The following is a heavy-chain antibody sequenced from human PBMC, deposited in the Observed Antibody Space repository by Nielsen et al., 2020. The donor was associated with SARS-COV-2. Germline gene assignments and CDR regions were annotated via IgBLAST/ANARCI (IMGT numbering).Heavy chain of an antibody. V-gene: IGHV3-11*01. Sequence: GESLKISCAASGFTFSDYYMSWIRQAPGKGLEWVSYISSSGSTIYYADSVKGRFTISRDNAKNSLYLQMNSLRAEDTAVYYCAREGLRYFDWSIPVYYFDYWGQGTLVTVSS. D-gene: IGHD3-9*01. CDR2: ISSSGSTI. CDR1: GFTFSDYY. J-gene: IGHJ4*02. CDR3: AREGLRYFDWSIPVYYFDY.